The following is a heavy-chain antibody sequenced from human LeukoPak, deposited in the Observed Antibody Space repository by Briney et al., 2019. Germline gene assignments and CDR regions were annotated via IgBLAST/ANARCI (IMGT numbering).Heavy chain of an antibody. Sequence: GGSLRLSCAASGFTFSSYAMSWVRQAPGKGLEWVSAISGSGGSTYYADSVKGRFTISRDNSKNTLYLQMNSLRAEDTAVYYCEGQDVECNCGVPPWDWGQGTLVTVSS. J-gene: IGHJ4*02. CDR1: GFTFSSYA. D-gene: IGHD2-2*01. CDR3: EGQDVECNCGVPPWD. V-gene: IGHV3-23*01. CDR2: ISGSGGST.